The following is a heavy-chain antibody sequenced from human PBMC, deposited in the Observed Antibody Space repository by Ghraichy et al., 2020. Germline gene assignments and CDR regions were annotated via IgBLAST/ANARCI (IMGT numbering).Heavy chain of an antibody. CDR1: GFTFSSYW. V-gene: IGHV3-7*01. CDR2: IKQDGSEK. J-gene: IGHJ6*02. D-gene: IGHD3-3*01. Sequence: GESLNISCAASGFTFSSYWMSWVRQAPGKGLEWVANIKQDGSEKYYVDSVKGRFTISRDNAKNSLYLQMNSLRAEDTAVYYCARDPSYDFWSGYWYYYYYYGMDVWGQGTTVTVSS. CDR3: ARDPSYDFWSGYWYYYYYYGMDV.